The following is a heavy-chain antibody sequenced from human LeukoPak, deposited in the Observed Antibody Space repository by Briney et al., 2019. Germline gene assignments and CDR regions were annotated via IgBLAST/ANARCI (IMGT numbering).Heavy chain of an antibody. CDR1: GFTFSGSA. CDR3: TRLSRNYYYYMDV. J-gene: IGHJ6*03. Sequence: GGSLRLSCASSGFTFSGSAMHWVRQASGKGLEWVGRIRSKANSYATAYAASVKGRFTISRDDSKNTAYLQMNSLKTEDTAVYYCTRLSRNYYYYMDVWGKGTTVTVSS. CDR2: IRSKANSYAT. V-gene: IGHV3-73*01.